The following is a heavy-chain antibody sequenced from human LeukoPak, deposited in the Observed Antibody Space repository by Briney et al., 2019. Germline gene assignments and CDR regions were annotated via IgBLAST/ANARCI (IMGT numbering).Heavy chain of an antibody. V-gene: IGHV3-7*01. CDR1: GFTFSNYW. Sequence: QPGGSLRLSCAASGFTFSNYWMTWVRQAPGKGLEWVGHINQDGRKKYYMDSVKARFTISRDNARNSLSLQMNSLRAEDTAVYYCVRDGGVSGYDLLDYWGQGTLVTVSS. CDR2: INQDGRKK. CDR3: VRDGGVSGYDLLDY. D-gene: IGHD5-12*01. J-gene: IGHJ4*02.